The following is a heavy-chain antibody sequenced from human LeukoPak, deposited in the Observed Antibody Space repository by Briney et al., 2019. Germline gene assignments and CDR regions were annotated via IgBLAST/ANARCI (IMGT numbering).Heavy chain of an antibody. CDR2: IYYSGST. Sequence: PSETLSLTCTVSGGSISSYYWSWIRQPPGKGLEWIGDIYYSGSTNYNPSLKSRVTISVDTSKNQFSLRLSSVTAADTAVYYCARRDIGGFDPWGQGTLVTVSS. CDR1: GGSISSYY. CDR3: ARRDIGGFDP. D-gene: IGHD2-21*02. V-gene: IGHV4-59*08. J-gene: IGHJ5*02.